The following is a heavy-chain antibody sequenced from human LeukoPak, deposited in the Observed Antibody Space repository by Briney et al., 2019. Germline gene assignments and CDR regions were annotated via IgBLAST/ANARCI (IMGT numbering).Heavy chain of an antibody. CDR3: ASGYSSGWQLRY. D-gene: IGHD6-19*01. CDR1: GYTFNSYA. V-gene: IGHV1-3*01. CDR2: ISAGNGTT. Sequence: ASVKVSCKASGYTFNSYAMHWVRQAPGQRLQWMGWISAGNGTTKYSQPFQGSVTITRDTSASTAYMELSSLRSEDTAVYYCASGYSSGWQLRYWGQGTLVTVSS. J-gene: IGHJ4*02.